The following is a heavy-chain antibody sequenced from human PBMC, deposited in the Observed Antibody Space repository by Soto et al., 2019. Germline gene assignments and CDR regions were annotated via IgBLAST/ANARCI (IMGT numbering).Heavy chain of an antibody. D-gene: IGHD3-10*01. V-gene: IGHV5-51*01. CDR3: ARRESVRGVKNYYYYYMDV. CDR1: GYSFTSYW. J-gene: IGHJ6*03. CDR2: IYPGDSDT. Sequence: GESLKISCKGSGYSFTSYWIGWVRQMPGKGLEWMGIIYPGDSDTRYSPSFQGQVTISADKSISTAYLQWSSLKASDTAMYYCARRESVRGVKNYYYYYMDVWGKGTTVTVSS.